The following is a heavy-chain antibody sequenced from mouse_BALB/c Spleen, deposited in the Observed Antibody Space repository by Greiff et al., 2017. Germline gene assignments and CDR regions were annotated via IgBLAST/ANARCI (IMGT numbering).Heavy chain of an antibody. Sequence: EVKLVESGAELVRPGALVKLSCKASGFNIKDYYMHWVKQRPEQGLEWIGWIDPENGNTIYDPKFQGKASITADTSSNTAYLQLSSLTSEDTAVYYCARRGWYFDVWGAGTTVTVSS. CDR1: GFNIKDYY. CDR2: IDPENGNT. J-gene: IGHJ1*01. CDR3: ARRGWYFDV. V-gene: IGHV14-1*02.